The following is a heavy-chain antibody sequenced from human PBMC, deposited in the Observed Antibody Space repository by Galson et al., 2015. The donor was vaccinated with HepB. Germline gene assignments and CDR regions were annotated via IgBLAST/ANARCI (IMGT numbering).Heavy chain of an antibody. CDR2: ISYDGSNK. Sequence: SLRLSCAASGFTFSSYGMHWVRQAPGKGLEWVAVISYDGSNKYYADSVKGRFTISRDNSKNTLYLQMNCLRAEDTAVYYCAKGLVGGRYYYYMDVWGKGTTVTVSS. CDR1: GFTFSSYG. J-gene: IGHJ6*03. D-gene: IGHD3-16*02. V-gene: IGHV3-30*18. CDR3: AKGLVGGRYYYYMDV.